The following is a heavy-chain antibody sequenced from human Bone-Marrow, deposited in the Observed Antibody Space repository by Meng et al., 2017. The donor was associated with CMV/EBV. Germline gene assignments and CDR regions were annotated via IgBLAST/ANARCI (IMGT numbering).Heavy chain of an antibody. D-gene: IGHD5-18*01. J-gene: IGHJ4*02. CDR1: GGSISSSSYY. CDR2: INHGGST. V-gene: IGHV4-39*07. Sequence: GSLRLSCTVSGGSISSSSYYWTWIRQPPGKGLEWIGEINHGGSTNYNPSLKSRVTISVDTSKNQFSLKLSSVIAADTAVYYCARGYLMDPAMGPHFDYWGQGTLVTVSS. CDR3: ARGYLMDPAMGPHFDY.